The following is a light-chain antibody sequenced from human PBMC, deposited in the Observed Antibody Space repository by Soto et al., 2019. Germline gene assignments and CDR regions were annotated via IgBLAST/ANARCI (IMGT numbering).Light chain of an antibody. V-gene: IGKV3-11*01. CDR2: DAS. J-gene: IGKJ4*01. CDR1: QSVRSF. Sequence: EIVLTQSPATLSLSPGDRATLACRASQSVRSFLAWYQQKPGQAPRLLIYDASNRATGVPARFGGSGSGTEFTLTISSLQSEDFAVYYCQQYNNWPPLTFGGGTKVDIK. CDR3: QQYNNWPPLT.